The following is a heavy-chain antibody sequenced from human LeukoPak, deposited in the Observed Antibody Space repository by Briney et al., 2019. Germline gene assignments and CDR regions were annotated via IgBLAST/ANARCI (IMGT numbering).Heavy chain of an antibody. CDR3: ATASSGWYGYFDY. V-gene: IGHV1-24*01. J-gene: IGHJ4*02. Sequence: GMGGFDPEDGETIYAQKFQGRVTMTEDTSTDTAYMELSSLRSEDTAVYYCATASSGWYGYFDYWGQGTLVTVSS. CDR2: FDPEDGET. D-gene: IGHD6-19*01.